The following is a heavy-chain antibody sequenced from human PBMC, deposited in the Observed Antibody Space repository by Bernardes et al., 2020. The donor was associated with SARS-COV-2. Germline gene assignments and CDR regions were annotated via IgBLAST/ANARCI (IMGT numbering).Heavy chain of an antibody. CDR1: GYILTSYG. V-gene: IGHV1-18*01. D-gene: IGHD2-2*01. Sequence: ASVKVSWKASGYILTSYGITWVRQAPGQGPEWMGWISAYNGRTNYAQKFQDRLTMTSDPYLDTAYMELRSLRSDDTAVYYCPRDHGYCGDSSCYLVDYWGQGTLVTVSS. CDR2: ISAYNGRT. CDR3: PRDHGYCGDSSCYLVDY. J-gene: IGHJ4*02.